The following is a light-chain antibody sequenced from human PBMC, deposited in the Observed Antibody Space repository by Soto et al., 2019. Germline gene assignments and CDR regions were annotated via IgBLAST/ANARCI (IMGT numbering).Light chain of an antibody. J-gene: IGKJ4*01. CDR3: QQYNSYSPLT. CDR1: QSVSNTY. CDR2: GAS. V-gene: IGKV3-20*01. Sequence: IVCTQSQDNLSFSPVETATLSVIAIQSVSNTYLAWYQQKPGQAPRLLIYGASSRATGIPDRFSGSGSGTDFTLTISRLQPDDFATYYCQQYNSYSPLTVGGGTKVDIK.